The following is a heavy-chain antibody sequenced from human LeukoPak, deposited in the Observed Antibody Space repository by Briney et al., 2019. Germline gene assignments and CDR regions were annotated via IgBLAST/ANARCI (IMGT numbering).Heavy chain of an antibody. D-gene: IGHD3-3*01. J-gene: IGHJ3*02. V-gene: IGHV3-23*01. CDR1: GFTFSSYA. Sequence: GGSLRLSCAVSGFTFSSYAMSWVRQAPGKGLEWVSALSGSGTSTYYADSVKGRFTISRDNSKNTLYLQMNSLRAEDTAVYYCAKPITIFGVVPADAFDIWGQGTMVTVPS. CDR3: AKPITIFGVVPADAFDI. CDR2: LSGSGTST.